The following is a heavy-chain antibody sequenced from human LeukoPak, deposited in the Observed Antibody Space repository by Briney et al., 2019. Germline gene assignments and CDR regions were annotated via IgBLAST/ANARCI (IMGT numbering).Heavy chain of an antibody. CDR2: MSGSDTGS. V-gene: IGHV3-23*01. Sequence: GGSLRLSCVASGFTLCSYSMRWVRQAPGKGLEGVSAMSGSDTGSWYADSVTGRFTISNDTSKTTLYLQMNSLRAEDTAIYYCAKDARSFGGTYFDYWGQGPQVTVSS. D-gene: IGHD4-23*01. CDR3: AKDARSFGGTYFDY. CDR1: GFTLCSYS. J-gene: IGHJ4*02.